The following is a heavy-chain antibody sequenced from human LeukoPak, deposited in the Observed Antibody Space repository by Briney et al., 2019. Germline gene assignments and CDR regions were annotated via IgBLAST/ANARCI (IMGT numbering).Heavy chain of an antibody. D-gene: IGHD6-19*01. CDR3: ARGTSIAVAGHPEYFQH. V-gene: IGHV4-34*01. J-gene: IGHJ1*01. CDR2: INHSGST. Sequence: SETLSLTCAVYGGPFSGYYWSWIRQPPGKGLEWIGEINHSGSTNYNPSLKSRVTISVDTSKNQFSLKLSPVTAADTAVYYCARGTSIAVAGHPEYFQHWGQGTLVTVSS. CDR1: GGPFSGYY.